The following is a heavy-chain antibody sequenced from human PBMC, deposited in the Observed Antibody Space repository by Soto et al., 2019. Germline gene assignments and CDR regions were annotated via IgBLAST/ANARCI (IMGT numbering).Heavy chain of an antibody. CDR1: GGSISSYY. Sequence: PSETLSLTCTVSGGSISSYYWSWIRQPPGKGLEWIGYIYYSGSTNYNPSLKSRVTISVDTSKNQFSLKLSSVTAADTAVYYCARCPGTREDYYYYYYMDVWGKGTTVTVSS. J-gene: IGHJ6*03. D-gene: IGHD3-10*02. V-gene: IGHV4-59*01. CDR3: ARCPGTREDYYYYYYMDV. CDR2: IYYSGST.